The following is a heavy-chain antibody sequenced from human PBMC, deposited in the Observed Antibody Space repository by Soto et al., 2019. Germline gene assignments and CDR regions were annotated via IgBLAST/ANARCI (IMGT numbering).Heavy chain of an antibody. D-gene: IGHD2-8*02. V-gene: IGHV3-7*04. CDR1: GFTFSRSW. J-gene: IGHJ4*02. Sequence: GGSLRLSCAASGFTFSRSWMSWVRQAPGKGLEWVANIKQDGSEKYYVDSVKGRFTISRDNAKNSLYLQMNSLRAEDTSVYYCAMDPVTGLDYWGQGTLVTVSS. CDR2: IKQDGSEK. CDR3: AMDPVTGLDY.